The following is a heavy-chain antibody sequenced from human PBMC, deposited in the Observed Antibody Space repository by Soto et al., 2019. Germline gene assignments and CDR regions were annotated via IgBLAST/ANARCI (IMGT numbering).Heavy chain of an antibody. CDR3: ARIAATNGLDY. J-gene: IGHJ4*02. CDR1: EFTFSTYA. V-gene: IGHV3-23*01. D-gene: IGHD2-8*01. Sequence: PGGSLRLSCTPSEFTFSTYAMSWVRQAPGKGLEWVSSISAIGADTFHADSVKGRFTTSRDNSKNTLYLQMNSLRAEDTAVYYCARIAATNGLDYWGQGTLVTVSS. CDR2: ISAIGADT.